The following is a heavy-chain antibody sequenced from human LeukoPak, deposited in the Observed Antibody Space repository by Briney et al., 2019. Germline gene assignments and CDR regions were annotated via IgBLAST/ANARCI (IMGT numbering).Heavy chain of an antibody. CDR3: ASHAAGYYYSSGYYQWYFDY. V-gene: IGHV4-39*01. CDR2: IYYSGST. CDR1: GGSISSSSYY. Sequence: PWETLSLTCAVSGGSISSSSYYWGWIRQPRGKGLEWFGSIYYSGSTYYNPSVKSVVGISVDTSKNAFSLMLSSVTAADTAVYYCASHAAGYYYSSGYYQWYFDYGGRGTLVVVSS. D-gene: IGHD3-22*01. J-gene: IGHJ4*02.